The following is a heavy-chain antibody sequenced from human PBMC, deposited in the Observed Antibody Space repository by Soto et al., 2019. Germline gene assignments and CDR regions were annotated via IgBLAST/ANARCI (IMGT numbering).Heavy chain of an antibody. Sequence: QVQLVESGGGVVQPGRSLRLSCAASGFSFSSYGMHWVRQAPGKGLEWVAMISYDGTDEYYADSVTGRFTISRDNSKNAVYLQMNSLRAEDTAVYYCAKAESDWNDRFDYWGQGSLLTFSS. CDR3: AKAESDWNDRFDY. CDR2: ISYDGTDE. J-gene: IGHJ4*02. D-gene: IGHD1-1*01. CDR1: GFSFSSYG. V-gene: IGHV3-30*18.